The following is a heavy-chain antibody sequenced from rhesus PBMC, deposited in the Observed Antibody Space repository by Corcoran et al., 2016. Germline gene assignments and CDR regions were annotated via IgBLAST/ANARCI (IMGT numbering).Heavy chain of an antibody. J-gene: IGHJ4*01. CDR1: GYTFTAYY. CDR2: GDPEDGET. D-gene: IGHD3-3*01. V-gene: IGHV1-111*02. CDR3: ATGGVTIDAS. Sequence: EVQLVQSGAEVKKPGASVKSSCKASGYTFTAYYLHWVRQAPGKGLEWRGRGDPEDGETKHAQKAQDTVTITAETVNDAAYMKRSRLTSEDTAGDYCATGGVTIDASWGQGVPGTVSP.